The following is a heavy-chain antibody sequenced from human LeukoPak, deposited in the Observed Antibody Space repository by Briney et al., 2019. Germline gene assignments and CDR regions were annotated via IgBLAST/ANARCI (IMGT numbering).Heavy chain of an antibody. J-gene: IGHJ4*02. CDR1: GGSISSYY. D-gene: IGHD3-16*01. CDR3: ARGLPPHYFDY. CDR2: IYTSGST. Sequence: PSETLSLTCTVSGGSISSYYWSWIRPPAGKGLEWIGRIYTSGSTNYNPSLKSRVTISVDKSKHQFSLKLSSVTAADTAVYYCARGLPPHYFDYWGQGTLVTVSS. V-gene: IGHV4-4*07.